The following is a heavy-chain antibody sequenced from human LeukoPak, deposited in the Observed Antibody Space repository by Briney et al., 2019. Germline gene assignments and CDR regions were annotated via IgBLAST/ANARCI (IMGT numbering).Heavy chain of an antibody. Sequence: GVSLSLSCAASGFTFSSYAMHWARHSPGRALEYVSAISSNCGSTFYANSVNGRFTIPRDNSQNTLYLQMGSLRAEDMAVYYCARSYDSSGYYPTGGRGPYYYYMDVWGKGTTVSVSS. CDR3: ARSYDSSGYYPTGGRGPYYYYMDV. V-gene: IGHV3-64*01. D-gene: IGHD3-22*01. CDR2: ISSNCGST. J-gene: IGHJ6*03. CDR1: GFTFSSYA.